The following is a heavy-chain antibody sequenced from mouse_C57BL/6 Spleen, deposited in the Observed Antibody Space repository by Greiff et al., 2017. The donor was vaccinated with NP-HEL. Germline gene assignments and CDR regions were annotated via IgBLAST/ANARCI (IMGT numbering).Heavy chain of an antibody. V-gene: IGHV5-17*01. Sequence: EVKLVESGGGLVKPGGSLKLSCAASGFTLSDYGMHWVRQAPEKGLEWIAYISSGSSTIYYADSVKGRFTISRDNAKNTLFLQMTSLRSEDTAMYYCARRYWYFDVWGTGTTVTVSS. CDR2: ISSGSSTI. CDR3: ARRYWYFDV. CDR1: GFTLSDYG. J-gene: IGHJ1*03.